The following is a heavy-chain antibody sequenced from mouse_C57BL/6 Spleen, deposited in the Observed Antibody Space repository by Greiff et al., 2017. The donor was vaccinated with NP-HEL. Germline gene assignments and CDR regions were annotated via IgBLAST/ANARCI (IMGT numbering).Heavy chain of an antibody. CDR2: INPNNGGT. CDR1: GYTFTDYN. J-gene: IGHJ2*01. V-gene: IGHV1-22*01. CDR3: ARSGLLRSVYFDY. Sequence: EVQLQQSGPELVKPGASVKMSCKASGYTFTDYNMHWVKQSHGKSLEWIGYINPNNGGTSYNQKFKGKATLTVNKSSSTAYMELRSLTSEDSAVYYCARSGLLRSVYFDYWGQGTTLTVSS. D-gene: IGHD1-1*01.